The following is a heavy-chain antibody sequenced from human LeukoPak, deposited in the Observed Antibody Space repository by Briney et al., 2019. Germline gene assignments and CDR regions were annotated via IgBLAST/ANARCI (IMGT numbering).Heavy chain of an antibody. V-gene: IGHV4-61*02. CDR2: IYTSGST. CDR3: ARDAQLLWFGELLSPPYYYYYMDV. CDR1: GGSISSSSYY. D-gene: IGHD3-10*01. Sequence: SETLSLTCTVSGGSISSSSYYWGWIRQPAGKGLEWIGRIYTSGSTNYNPSLKSRVTMSVDTSKNQFSLKLSSVTAADTAVYYCARDAQLLWFGELLSPPYYYYYMDVWGKGTTVTISS. J-gene: IGHJ6*03.